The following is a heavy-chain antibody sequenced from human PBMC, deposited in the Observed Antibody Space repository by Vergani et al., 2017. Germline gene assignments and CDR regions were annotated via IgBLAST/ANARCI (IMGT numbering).Heavy chain of an antibody. V-gene: IGHV4-59*01. CDR2: IYYSGST. CDR1: GGSISSYY. Sequence: QVQLQESGPGLVKPSETLSLTCTVSGGSISSYYWSWIRQPPGKGLEWIGYIYYSGSTNYNPSLTRRVTISVDPSKNQFSLKLSSVTAADTAVYYCARTTVTTAFDYWGQGTLVTVSS. J-gene: IGHJ4*02. D-gene: IGHD4-17*01. CDR3: ARTTVTTAFDY.